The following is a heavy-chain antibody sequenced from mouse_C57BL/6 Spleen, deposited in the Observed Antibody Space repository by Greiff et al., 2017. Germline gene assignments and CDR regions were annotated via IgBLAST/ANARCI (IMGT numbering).Heavy chain of an antibody. J-gene: IGHJ4*01. Sequence: QVTLKESGPGILQSSQTLSLTCSSSGFSLSTSGMGVSWIRQPSGKGLEWLAHIYWDDDKRYNPSLKSRLTISKDTSRNQVFLKITSVYTADTATYYCARREDGSPSYAMDYWGQGTSVTVSS. CDR1: GFSLSTSGMG. CDR2: IYWDDDK. D-gene: IGHD1-1*01. CDR3: ARREDGSPSYAMDY. V-gene: IGHV8-12*01.